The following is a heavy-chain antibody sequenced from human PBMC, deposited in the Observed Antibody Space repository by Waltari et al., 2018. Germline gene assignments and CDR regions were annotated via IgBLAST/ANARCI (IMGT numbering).Heavy chain of an antibody. V-gene: IGHV1-2*02. CDR1: GYTFTGYY. Sequence: QVQLVQSGAEVKKTGASVKVSCKASGYTFTGYYMHWVRQAPGQVLEWMGWINPNSGGTNYAQKFQGRVTMTRDRSISRAYMELSRLRSDDTAVYYCARESQVTSDLLIDYWGQGTLVTVSS. CDR3: ARESQVTSDLLIDY. D-gene: IGHD2-21*02. J-gene: IGHJ4*02. CDR2: INPNSGGT.